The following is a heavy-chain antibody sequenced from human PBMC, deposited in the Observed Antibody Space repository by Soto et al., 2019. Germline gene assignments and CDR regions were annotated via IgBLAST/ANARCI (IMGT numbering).Heavy chain of an antibody. CDR3: ARLRAARQYYYYGMDV. CDR1: GGSISSSSYY. CDR2: IYYSGST. V-gene: IGHV4-39*01. J-gene: IGHJ6*02. D-gene: IGHD6-6*01. Sequence: SETLSLTCTVSGGSISSSSYYWGWIRQPPGKGLEWIGRIYYSGSTYYNPSLKSRVTISVDTSKNQSSLKLSSVTAADTAVYYCARLRAARQYYYYGMDVWGQGTTVTVSS.